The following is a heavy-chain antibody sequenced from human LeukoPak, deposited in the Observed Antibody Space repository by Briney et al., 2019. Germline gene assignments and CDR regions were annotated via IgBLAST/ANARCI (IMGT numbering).Heavy chain of an antibody. Sequence: GGSLRLSCVGSGLNFNTYDLTWVRQAPGKGLEWVALFGTRHTHIFYADSVEGRFAISRDNSKNTVYLQMNSLRVEDAAVYYCAARLPLYGMDVWGQGTTVTVSS. V-gene: IGHV3-23*01. J-gene: IGHJ6*02. CDR2: FGTRHTHI. CDR3: AARLPLYGMDV. CDR1: GLNFNTYD. D-gene: IGHD2-21*02.